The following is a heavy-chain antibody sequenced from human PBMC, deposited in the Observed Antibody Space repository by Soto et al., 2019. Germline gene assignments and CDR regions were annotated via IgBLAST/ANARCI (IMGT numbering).Heavy chain of an antibody. V-gene: IGHV4-59*01. J-gene: IGHJ4*02. CDR1: GVSISDYY. Sequence: SETLSLTCTVSGVSISDYYWSWIRQPPGKGLELIGFIHNSESANFSPSLKSRVTISVDTSKNQFSLRLSSVTAADTAMYYCARDGGRWELLGHWGQGTLVTVSS. CDR2: IHNSESA. CDR3: ARDGGRWELLGH. D-gene: IGHD2-15*01.